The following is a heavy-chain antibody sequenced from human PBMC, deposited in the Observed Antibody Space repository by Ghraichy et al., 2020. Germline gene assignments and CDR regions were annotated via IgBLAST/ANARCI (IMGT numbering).Heavy chain of an antibody. J-gene: IGHJ4*02. CDR3: ARDRDGNYYDILAC. CDR1: GFSLRTYA. V-gene: IGHV3-64*02. D-gene: IGHD3-22*01. CDR2: INSSGGDT. Sequence: GGYLRLSCTASGFSLRTYAMHWVRQAPGKRPEHVSSINSSGGDTYYADSVKGRFTISRDNSKNTLYLQMGSLRAEDMAVYYCARDRDGNYYDILACWGQGTPVTVSS.